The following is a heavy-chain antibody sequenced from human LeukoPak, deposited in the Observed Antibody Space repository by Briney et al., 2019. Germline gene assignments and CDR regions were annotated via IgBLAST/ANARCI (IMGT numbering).Heavy chain of an antibody. Sequence: WGSLRLSCAASGFTFSSYWMNWARQAPGKGLEWVAGINHNGNVNYYVDSVKGRFTISRDNAKNSLYLQMSNLRAEDTAVYFCARGGGLDVWGQGATVTVSS. J-gene: IGHJ6*02. V-gene: IGHV3-7*03. CDR3: ARGGGLDV. D-gene: IGHD3-16*01. CDR1: GFTFSSYW. CDR2: INHNGNVN.